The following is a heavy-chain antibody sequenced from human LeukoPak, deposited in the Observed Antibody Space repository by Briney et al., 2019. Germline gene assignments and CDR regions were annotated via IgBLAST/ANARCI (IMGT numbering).Heavy chain of an antibody. V-gene: IGHV3-23*01. D-gene: IGHD3-3*01. CDR2: ISGSGGST. Sequence: GGSLRLSCAASGFTFSSYGMSWVRQAPGKRLEWVSAISGSGGSTNYVDSVKGRFTISRDNSKNTLYLQMNSLRAEDTALYYCAKDPRITKNYYYHYYMDVWGKGTTVTVSS. CDR1: GFTFSSYG. CDR3: AKDPRITKNYYYHYYMDV. J-gene: IGHJ6*03.